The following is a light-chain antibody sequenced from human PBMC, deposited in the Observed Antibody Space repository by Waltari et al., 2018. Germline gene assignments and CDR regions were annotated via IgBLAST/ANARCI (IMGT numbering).Light chain of an antibody. Sequence: SYELTQPPQVALSPGPTVRITCSGHTSSKEYTNWHQQKPGQAPILLIYQDTKRPSGIPERFSGSTSGTTVTLTITGVQAEDEAAYYCQSPSSSGSYHWLFGGGTKVTVL. CDR3: QSPSSSGSYHWL. CDR2: QDT. CDR1: TSSKEY. J-gene: IGLJ3*02. V-gene: IGLV3-25*03.